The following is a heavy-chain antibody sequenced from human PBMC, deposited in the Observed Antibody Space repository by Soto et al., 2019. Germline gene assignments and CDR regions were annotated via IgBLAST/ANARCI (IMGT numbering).Heavy chain of an antibody. CDR1: TYTFKDYF. CDR2: INPNNGAT. J-gene: IGHJ4*02. D-gene: IGHD3-3*01. CDR3: AGDASPDFWSGYYDY. Sequence: HLVQSGAEVKQPGASVRVSCKASTYTFKDYFLHWVRQAPGQGLEWMGWINPNNGATEYAQKFQGKVTMTSDTSISTAYIEVGGLKSGDTAGYFFAGDASPDFWSGYYDYWGQGTLITVST. V-gene: IGHV1-2*02.